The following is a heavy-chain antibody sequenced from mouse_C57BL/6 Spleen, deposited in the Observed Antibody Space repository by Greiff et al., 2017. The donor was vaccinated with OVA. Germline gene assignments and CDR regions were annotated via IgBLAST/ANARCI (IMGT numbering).Heavy chain of an antibody. Sequence: EVKLMESGAELVRPGASVKLSCTASGFNIKDDYMHWVKQRPEQGLEWIGWIDPENGDTEYASKFQGKATITEDTSSNTAYLQLSSLTSKDTSVYYCTGMDYWGQGTSVTVSS. V-gene: IGHV14-4*01. CDR2: IDPENGDT. CDR1: GFNIKDDY. CDR3: TGMDY. J-gene: IGHJ4*01.